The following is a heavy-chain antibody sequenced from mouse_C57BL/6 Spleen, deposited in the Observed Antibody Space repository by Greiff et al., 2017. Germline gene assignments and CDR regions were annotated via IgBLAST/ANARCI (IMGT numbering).Heavy chain of an antibody. V-gene: IGHV5-6*01. Sequence: VQAVESGGDLVKPGGSLKLSCAASGFTFSSYGMSWVRQTPDKRLEWVATISSGGSYTYYPDSVKGRLTISRDNAKNTLYLQMSSLKSEDTAMYYCARPSDSSGYCFDYWGQGTTLTVSS. CDR3: ARPSDSSGYCFDY. J-gene: IGHJ2*01. D-gene: IGHD3-2*02. CDR1: GFTFSSYG. CDR2: ISSGGSYT.